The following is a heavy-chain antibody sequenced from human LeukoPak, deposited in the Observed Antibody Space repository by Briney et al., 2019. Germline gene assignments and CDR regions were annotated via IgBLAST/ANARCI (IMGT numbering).Heavy chain of an antibody. J-gene: IGHJ5*02. CDR3: ARGYLTPGFDH. V-gene: IGHV6-1*01. CDR1: GDSVSSNSVA. Sequence: SQTLSLTCAISGDSVSSNSVAWNWIRQSPSRGLEWLGRTYYKSKWSSDYAVSVKSRITITPDKSKNQFSLQLASVSPEDTAVYYCARGYLTPGFDHWGQGSLVTVSS. CDR2: TYYKSKWSS. D-gene: IGHD2-2*02.